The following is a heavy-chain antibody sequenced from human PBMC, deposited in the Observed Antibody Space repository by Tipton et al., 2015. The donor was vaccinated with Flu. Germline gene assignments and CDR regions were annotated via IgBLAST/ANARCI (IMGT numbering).Heavy chain of an antibody. Sequence: QLVQSGGGLVKPGGSLRLSCAASGFIFSSFSMIWVRQAPGKGLEWVSSISASSTYIHYADSVKGRFTISRDDAKTSVYLQMNGLRAEDTAVYYCARELRFLEFNAFDTWGQGTVVTVSS. V-gene: IGHV3-21*01. D-gene: IGHD3-3*01. CDR1: GFIFSSFS. J-gene: IGHJ3*02. CDR2: ISASSTYI. CDR3: ARELRFLEFNAFDT.